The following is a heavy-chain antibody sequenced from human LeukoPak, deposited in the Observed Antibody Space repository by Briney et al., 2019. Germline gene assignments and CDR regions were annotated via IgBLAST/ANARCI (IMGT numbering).Heavy chain of an antibody. D-gene: IGHD6-19*01. Sequence: ASVKVSCKASGYPFTSYYMHRVRQAPGQGLEWMGIINLIGGSTRYAQKFQGRVTMTRDTSTSTVYMELSSLRSEDTAVYYCARESDIVVAGTGFDYWGQGTLVTVSS. J-gene: IGHJ4*02. CDR3: ARESDIVVAGTGFDY. CDR1: GYPFTSYY. CDR2: INLIGGST. V-gene: IGHV1-46*01.